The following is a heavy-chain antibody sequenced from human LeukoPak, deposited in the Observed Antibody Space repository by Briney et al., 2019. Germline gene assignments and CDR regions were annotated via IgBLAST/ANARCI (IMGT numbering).Heavy chain of an antibody. CDR2: IKEAGSEK. D-gene: IGHD6-13*01. CDR1: GFTFSNYW. Sequence: PGGPLRLSCAASGFTFSNYWMSWVRQAQGKGLDFMANIKEAGSEKYYVDSVKGRFTISRDNDKNSVHLQMNNLRAEDTAVYYCARGGGMRSWYDFDYWGQGILVTVSS. J-gene: IGHJ4*02. V-gene: IGHV3-7*04. CDR3: ARGGGMRSWYDFDY.